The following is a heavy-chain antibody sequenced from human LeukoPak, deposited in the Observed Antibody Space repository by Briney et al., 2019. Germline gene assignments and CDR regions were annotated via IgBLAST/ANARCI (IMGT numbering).Heavy chain of an antibody. CDR1: GFTFHIYA. J-gene: IGHJ5*02. CDR2: ISNSGSLT. CDR3: AKSKAETDFGWFDP. V-gene: IGHV3-23*01. D-gene: IGHD6-6*01. Sequence: PGGSLRLSCAASGFTFHIYAMSWVRQVPGKGLEWVSAISNSGSLTHYADSVKGRFTISRVNSKSTLFLQMNSLRAEDTAIYYCAKSKAETDFGWFDPWGQGALVRVSS.